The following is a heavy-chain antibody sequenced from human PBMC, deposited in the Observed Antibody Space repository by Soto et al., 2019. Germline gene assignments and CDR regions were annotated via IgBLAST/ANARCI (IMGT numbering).Heavy chain of an antibody. Sequence: GGSLRLSCAASGFTFSSYGMHWVRQAPGKGLEWVAVISYDGSNKYYADSVKGRFTISRDNSKNTLYLQMNSLRAEDTAVYYCAKDRGIVGATFDYWGQGTLVAVSS. V-gene: IGHV3-30*18. D-gene: IGHD1-26*01. CDR1: GFTFSSYG. CDR3: AKDRGIVGATFDY. CDR2: ISYDGSNK. J-gene: IGHJ4*02.